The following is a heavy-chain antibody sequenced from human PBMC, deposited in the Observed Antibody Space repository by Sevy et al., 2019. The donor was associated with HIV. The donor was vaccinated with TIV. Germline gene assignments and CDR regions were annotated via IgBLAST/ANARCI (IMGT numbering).Heavy chain of an antibody. D-gene: IGHD2-21*02. CDR2: ISWNRGSI. V-gene: IGHV3-9*01. CDR1: GFPFQDHA. Sequence: GGSLRLSCVASGFPFQDHAMHWVRQAPGKGLERVSGISWNRGSIGYADSVKGRVTISRDNAKQSVYLEMNNLRAEDTATSYCAKDIHRGCDSINCYSYYFYFYGLDVWGQGTTATVSS. CDR3: AKDIHRGCDSINCYSYYFYFYGLDV. J-gene: IGHJ6*02.